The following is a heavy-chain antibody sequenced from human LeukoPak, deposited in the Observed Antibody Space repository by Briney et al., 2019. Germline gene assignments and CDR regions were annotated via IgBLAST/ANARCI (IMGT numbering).Heavy chain of an antibody. J-gene: IGHJ6*02. CDR3: ARDSSIAASRLFGNYYYYGMDV. D-gene: IGHD6-6*01. CDR1: GYTFTGYY. V-gene: IGHV1-2*02. Sequence: ASVKVSCKASGYTFTGYYMHWMRHAPGQGIEWMGWINPNSGGTNYAQKFQGRVTMTRDTSTSTAYMELRRLRSDATAVYYCARDSSIAASRLFGNYYYYGMDVWGQETTVTVSS. CDR2: INPNSGGT.